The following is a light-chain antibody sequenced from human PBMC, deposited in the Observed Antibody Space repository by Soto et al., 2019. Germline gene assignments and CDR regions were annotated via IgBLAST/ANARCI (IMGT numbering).Light chain of an antibody. V-gene: IGKV3-20*01. Sequence: EIVMTQSPATLSVSPGERATLSCRTSQSVSSSYLAWYQQKPGQAPRLLIYGASSRATGIPDRFSGSGSGTDFTLTISRLEPEDFAVYYCQQYGRSWWTFGQGTKVEIK. CDR2: GAS. CDR1: QSVSSSY. CDR3: QQYGRSWWT. J-gene: IGKJ1*01.